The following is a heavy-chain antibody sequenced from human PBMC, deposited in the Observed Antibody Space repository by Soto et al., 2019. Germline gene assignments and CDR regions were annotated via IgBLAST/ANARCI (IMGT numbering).Heavy chain of an antibody. D-gene: IGHD2-15*01. V-gene: IGHV3-11*01. CDR2: ISSSGGSI. CDR3: ASQGYCSGGRCYSVSAFDI. CDR1: GFTFSDYY. Sequence: AGGSLRLSCAASGFTFSDYYMSWIRQAPGKGLEWVSYISSSGGSIYYADSVKGRFTISRDNAKNSLYLQMNSLRAEDAAVYYCASQGYCSGGRCYSVSAFDIWGQGTMVTVSS. J-gene: IGHJ3*02.